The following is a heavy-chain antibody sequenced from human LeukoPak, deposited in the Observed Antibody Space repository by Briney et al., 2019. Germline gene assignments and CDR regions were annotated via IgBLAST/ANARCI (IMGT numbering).Heavy chain of an antibody. J-gene: IGHJ4*02. CDR2: ISYDGSNK. Sequence: QAGGSLRLSCAASGFTFSSYGMHWVRQAPGKGLEWVAVISYDGSNKYYADSVKGRFTISRDNSKNTLYLQMNSLRAEDTAVYYCARDELQTVTTDYWGQGTLVTVSS. CDR3: ARDELQTVTTDY. D-gene: IGHD4-17*01. CDR1: GFTFSSYG. V-gene: IGHV3-30*03.